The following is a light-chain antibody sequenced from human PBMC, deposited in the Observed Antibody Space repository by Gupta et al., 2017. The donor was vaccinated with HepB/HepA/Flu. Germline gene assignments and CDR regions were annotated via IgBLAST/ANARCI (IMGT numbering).Light chain of an antibody. V-gene: IGLV8-61*01. CDR3: ATYPGSGILV. CDR2: STN. Sequence: QTVVTQEPSFSVSPGGTVTLTCCLSSGSVSTNYYPSWYQQPPGQAPSPLICSTNIRSSGVPDRFSGSIPGNTAALTITGPQADDEADYYCATYPGSGILVFGGGTKLTVL. J-gene: IGLJ3*02. CDR1: SGSVSTNYY.